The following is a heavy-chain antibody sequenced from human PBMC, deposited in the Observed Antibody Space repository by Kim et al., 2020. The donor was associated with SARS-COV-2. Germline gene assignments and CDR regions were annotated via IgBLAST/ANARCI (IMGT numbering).Heavy chain of an antibody. Sequence: SETLSLTCTVSGGSISSGGYYWSWIRQHPGKGLEWIWYIYYSGSTYYNPSLKSRVTISVDTSKNQFSLKLSSVTAADTAVYYCARENSSSWYLRGCFHYWGQGTLVTVSS. V-gene: IGHV4-31*03. D-gene: IGHD6-13*01. CDR2: IYYSGST. J-gene: IGHJ4*02. CDR3: ARENSSSWYLRGCFHY. CDR1: GGSISSGGYY.